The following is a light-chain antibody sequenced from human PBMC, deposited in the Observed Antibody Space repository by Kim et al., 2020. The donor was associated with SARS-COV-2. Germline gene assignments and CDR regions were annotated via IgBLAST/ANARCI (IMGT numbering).Light chain of an antibody. CDR3: SSFTSSNTRL. CDR1: SSYVGRYDF. V-gene: IGLV2-14*04. CDR2: DVS. Sequence: GQSITISCTGTSSYVGRYDFVSWYQQLPGNPPKLIIYDVSSRPSGVSDRFSGSKSGSTASLTISGLRAEDEAHYYCSSFTSSNTRLFGGGTQLTVL. J-gene: IGLJ2*01.